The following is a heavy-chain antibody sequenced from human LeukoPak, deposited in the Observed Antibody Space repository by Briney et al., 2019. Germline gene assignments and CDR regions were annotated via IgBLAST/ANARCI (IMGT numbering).Heavy chain of an antibody. CDR2: INWNGGST. V-gene: IGHV3-20*04. D-gene: IGHD6-13*01. CDR3: ARCSSWYGYYYYMDV. Sequence: GGSLRLSCAASGFTFDDYGMSWVRQAPGKGLEWVSGINWNGGSTGYADSVKGRFTISRDNAKHSLYLQMNSLRAEDTALYYCARCSSWYGYYYYMDVWGKGTTVTVSS. J-gene: IGHJ6*03. CDR1: GFTFDDYG.